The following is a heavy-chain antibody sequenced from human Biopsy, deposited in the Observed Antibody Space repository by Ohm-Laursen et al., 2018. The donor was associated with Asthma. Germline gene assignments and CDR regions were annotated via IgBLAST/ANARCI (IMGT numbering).Heavy chain of an antibody. CDR1: GFSFSDYY. CDR3: ARVFESSEWGPFYHFGLDV. CDR2: ISSSGSTT. Sequence: SLRLSCAASGFSFSDYYMTWMRQAPGKGLDWVSSISSSGSTTYPAESVKGRFTISRDNAQKSLFLQMGSLRAEDTAIYYCARVFESSEWGPFYHFGLDVWGQGTTVAVSS. V-gene: IGHV3-11*01. J-gene: IGHJ6*02. D-gene: IGHD6-25*01.